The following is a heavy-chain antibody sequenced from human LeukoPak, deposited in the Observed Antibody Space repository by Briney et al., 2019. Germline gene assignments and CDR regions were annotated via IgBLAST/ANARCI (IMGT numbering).Heavy chain of an antibody. CDR1: GGSISSYY. V-gene: IGHV4-59*01. D-gene: IGHD3-10*01. J-gene: IGHJ4*02. CDR3: ARVTYGSGSYH. CDR2: IYYSGST. Sequence: PSETLSLTCTVSGGSISSYYWSWIRQPPGKGLEWIGYIYYSGSTNYNPSLKSRVTISVDTSKNQFSLKLSSVTAADTAVYYCARVTYGSGSYHWGQGTLVTVSS.